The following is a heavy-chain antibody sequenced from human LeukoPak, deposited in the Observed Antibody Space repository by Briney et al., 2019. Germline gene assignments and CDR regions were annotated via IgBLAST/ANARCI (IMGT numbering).Heavy chain of an antibody. CDR2: IKQDGSEK. V-gene: IGHV3-7*01. D-gene: IGHD4-23*01. J-gene: IGHJ4*02. CDR3: ARPYGGNSKSVFDY. CDR1: GFTFSSYW. Sequence: GGSLRLSCAASGFTFSSYWMSWVRQAPGKGLEWVANIKQDGSEKYYVDSVKGRFTISRDNAKNSLYLQMNRLRAEDTAVYYCARPYGGNSKSVFDYWGQGTLVTVSS.